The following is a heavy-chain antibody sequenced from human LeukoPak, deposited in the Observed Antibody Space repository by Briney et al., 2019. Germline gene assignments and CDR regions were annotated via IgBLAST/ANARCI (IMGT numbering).Heavy chain of an antibody. D-gene: IGHD6-19*01. CDR1: GFTVSSNY. CDR3: ARVSKQWLIPDY. J-gene: IGHJ4*02. V-gene: IGHV3-53*01. Sequence: GGSLRLSCAASGFTVSSNYMSWVRQAPGKGLEWVSVIYSGGSTYYADSVKGRFTISRDNSKNTLYLQMNSLRAEDTAVYYCARVSKQWLIPDYWGQGTLVTVSS. CDR2: IYSGGST.